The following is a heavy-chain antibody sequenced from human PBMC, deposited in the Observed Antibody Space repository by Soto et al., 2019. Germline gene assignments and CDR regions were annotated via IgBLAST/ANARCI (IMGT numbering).Heavy chain of an antibody. Sequence: QVQLQESGPGLVKPSQTLSLTCTVSGGSISSGGYYWSWIRQHPGKGLEWIGYIYYSGSTYYNPSLKSRVTISVDTSKNQFSLKLSSVTAADTAVYYCARGEGRLRDLSRDTYYYYGMDVWGQGTTVTVSS. V-gene: IGHV4-31*03. CDR2: IYYSGST. CDR3: ARGEGRLRDLSRDTYYYYGMDV. J-gene: IGHJ6*02. CDR1: GGSISSGGYY. D-gene: IGHD3-16*02.